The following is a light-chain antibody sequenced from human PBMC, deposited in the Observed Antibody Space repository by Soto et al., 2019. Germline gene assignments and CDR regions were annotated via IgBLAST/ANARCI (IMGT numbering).Light chain of an antibody. CDR2: GAS. CDR3: QQYGRSPLLYT. J-gene: IGKJ2*01. CDR1: QSVTSNF. Sequence: ENVLTQSPGTLSLSPGERATHSCRASQSVTSNFLAWYQQKPGQAPRLLIYGASTRAAGVPDRFSGSGSGTDFTLTITGLEPEDFAVYYCQQYGRSPLLYTFGQGTKL. V-gene: IGKV3-20*01.